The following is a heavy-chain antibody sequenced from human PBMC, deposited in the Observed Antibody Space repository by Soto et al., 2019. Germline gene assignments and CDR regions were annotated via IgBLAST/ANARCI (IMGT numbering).Heavy chain of an antibody. CDR1: RFTFSSYG. V-gene: IGHV3-33*01. CDR2: IWYDGDNK. D-gene: IGHD2-21*02. J-gene: IGHJ6*02. Sequence: LRLSCVASRFTFSSYGMHWVRQAPGKGLEWVAVIWYDGDNKYYADSVKGRFTISRDNSKNTLYLQMNSLRAEDTAVYYCASAYCGGDCSFIDYYGVDVWGQGTTVTVSS. CDR3: ASAYCGGDCSFIDYYGVDV.